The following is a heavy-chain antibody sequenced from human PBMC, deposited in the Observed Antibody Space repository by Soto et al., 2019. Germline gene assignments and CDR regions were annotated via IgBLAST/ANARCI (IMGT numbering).Heavy chain of an antibody. CDR3: ARELWFGEVVYYGMDV. D-gene: IGHD3-10*01. J-gene: IGHJ6*02. V-gene: IGHV6-1*01. CDR1: GDSVSSNSAA. CDR2: TYYRSKWYN. Sequence: SQTLSLTCAISGDSVSSNSAAWDWIRQSPSRGLEWLGRTYYRSKWYNDYAVSVKSRITINPDTSKNQFSLQLNSVTPEDTAVYYCARELWFGEVVYYGMDVWGQGTTVTVSS.